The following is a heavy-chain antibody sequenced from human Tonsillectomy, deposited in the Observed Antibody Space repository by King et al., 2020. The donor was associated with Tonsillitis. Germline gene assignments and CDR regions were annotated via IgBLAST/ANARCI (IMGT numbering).Heavy chain of an antibody. D-gene: IGHD2/OR15-2a*01. CDR1: GFIFSSHG. CDR2: ISYDGSKK. J-gene: IGHJ4*02. CDR3: AKDAPGKAASNTEPFDY. V-gene: IGHV3-30*18. Sequence: VQLVESGGGVVQPGRSLRLSCAASGFIFSSHGMHWVRQAPGKGLEWVAVISYDGSKKDYADFVKGRFTISRDNSKNTLDLQINSLTIEDTAVYYCAKDAPGKAASNTEPFDYWGQGTLLTVSS.